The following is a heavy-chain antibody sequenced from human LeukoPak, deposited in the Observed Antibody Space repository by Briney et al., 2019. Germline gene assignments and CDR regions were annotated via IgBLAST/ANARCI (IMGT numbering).Heavy chain of an antibody. CDR1: GGTFTSYA. CDR3: AGCTYYYGSGSKTPQYCFEY. D-gene: IGHD3-10*01. J-gene: IGHJ4*02. V-gene: IGHV1-69*13. CDR2: IIPIFGTA. Sequence: SVKVSCKASGGTFTSYAISWVRQAPGQGLEWIGWIIPIFGTANYAQKFQGRVTITADESTSTAYMELSSLRSEDTAEYYCAGCTYYYGSGSKTPQYCFEYWGQGTLVTVSS.